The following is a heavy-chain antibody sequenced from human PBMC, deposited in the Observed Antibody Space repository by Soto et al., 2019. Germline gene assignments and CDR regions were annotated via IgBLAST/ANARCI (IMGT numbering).Heavy chain of an antibody. CDR1: GGLFSSYA. V-gene: IGHV1-69*01. CDR2: IIPVFGTP. J-gene: IGHJ4*02. D-gene: IGHD3-16*01. CDR3: AGGYSPYVWFNEF. Sequence: QAQLVQSGAEVKKPGSSVKVSCKDSGGLFSSYAISWVRQAPGQGLEWMGGIIPVFGTPYYQQKFQGRVTITADESTNTAYMELSCLTSEDTAMYYCAGGYSPYVWFNEFWGQGSLVTVSS.